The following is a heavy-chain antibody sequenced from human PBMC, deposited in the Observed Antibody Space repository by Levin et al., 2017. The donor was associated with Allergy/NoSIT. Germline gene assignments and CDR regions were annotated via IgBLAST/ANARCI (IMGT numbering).Heavy chain of an antibody. CDR1: GFTFSSYW. D-gene: IGHD1-26*01. V-gene: IGHV3-74*01. Sequence: GGSLRLSCAASGFTFSSYWVHWVRQAPGTGLVWVSRINLHGSITTYADSVKGRFTISRDNAKNTLYLQMNSLRPEDTAVYYCARAMRGANCFDFWGQGTLVTVSS. CDR2: INLHGSIT. CDR3: ARAMRGANCFDF. J-gene: IGHJ4*02.